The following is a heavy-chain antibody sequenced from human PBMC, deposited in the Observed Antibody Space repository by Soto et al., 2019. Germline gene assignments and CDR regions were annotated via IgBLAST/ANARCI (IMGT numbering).Heavy chain of an antibody. CDR3: ARDLYYYDSSGPPEY. CDR2: ISAHSGDS. V-gene: IGHV1-18*04. D-gene: IGHD3-22*01. J-gene: IGHJ4*02. Sequence: QVQLVQSGAEVKNPGASVKVYCKASGYTFTSYGISWVRQAPGQGLDWMGWISAHSGDSNYAQKLQGRVTMTTHTSTSTTYMELRSLRSDDTAVYYCARDLYYYDSSGPPEYWGQGTLVTVSS. CDR1: GYTFTSYG.